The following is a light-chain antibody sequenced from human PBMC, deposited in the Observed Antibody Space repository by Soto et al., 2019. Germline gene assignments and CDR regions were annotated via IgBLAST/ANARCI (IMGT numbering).Light chain of an antibody. J-gene: IGLJ7*01. CDR2: GNS. CDR3: PYYGSRSGVVV. V-gene: IGLV1-40*01. CDR1: SSNIGAGYD. Sequence: QSVLTQPPSVSGAPGQRVTISCTGSSSNIGAGYDVHWYQLLPGTAPKLLIYGNSNRPSGVPDRFSGSKSGTSASLAITGLDAEDEADYCRPYYGSRSGVVVFGGAN.